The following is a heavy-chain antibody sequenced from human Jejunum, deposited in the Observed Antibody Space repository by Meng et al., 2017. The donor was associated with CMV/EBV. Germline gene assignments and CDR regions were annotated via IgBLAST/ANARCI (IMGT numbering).Heavy chain of an antibody. D-gene: IGHD3-16*01. J-gene: IGHJ4*02. CDR2: VDFSGTT. V-gene: IGHV4-59*13. Sequence: TVSGGSISGYFWNWIRQPPGRAPGWIGNVDFSGTTRYNPSLKSRVTISVDPSKRQFSLKLGSVAAADTAVYYCARGWGTTSPWDYWGQGMLVTVSS. CDR3: ARGWGTTSPWDY. CDR1: GGSISGYF.